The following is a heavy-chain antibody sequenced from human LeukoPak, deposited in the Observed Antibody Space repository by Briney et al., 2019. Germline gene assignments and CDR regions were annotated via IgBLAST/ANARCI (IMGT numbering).Heavy chain of an antibody. V-gene: IGHV1-69*04. CDR3: AVNYDYGDHGGGY. CDR2: IIPIFSIA. CDR1: GGTFSSYA. J-gene: IGHJ4*02. Sequence: SVKVSCKASGGTFSSYAISWVRQAPGQGLEWMGRIIPIFSIANYAQKFQGRVTITADKSTSTAYMELSSLRSEDTAVYYCAVNYDYGDHGGGYWGQGTLVTVSS. D-gene: IGHD4-17*01.